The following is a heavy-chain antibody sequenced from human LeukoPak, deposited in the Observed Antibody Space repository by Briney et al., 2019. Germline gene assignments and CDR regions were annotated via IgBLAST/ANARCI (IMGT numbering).Heavy chain of an antibody. V-gene: IGHV3-48*02. CDR3: ARDRDWAFDI. CDR2: ISHHSRKI. Sequence: PGGSLRLSCAASGFTFSTYSTNWIRQAPGRGLEWISYISHHSRKIYYADSVKGRFTISRDNGKNSLYLRMNSLRDEDTAVYYCARDRDWAFDIWGQGTMVTVSS. J-gene: IGHJ3*02. D-gene: IGHD2-21*01. CDR1: GFTFSTYS.